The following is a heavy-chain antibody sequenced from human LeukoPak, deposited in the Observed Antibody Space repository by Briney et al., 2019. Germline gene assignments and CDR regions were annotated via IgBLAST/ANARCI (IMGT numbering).Heavy chain of an antibody. J-gene: IGHJ4*02. CDR3: ARSASSSWPYYFDY. V-gene: IGHV1-8*01. CDR2: MNPNSGNT. CDR1: GYTFTSYD. Sequence: GASVKVSCKASGYTFTSYDINWVRQATGQGLEWMGWMNPNSGNTGYAQKFQGRVTMTRNTSISTAYMELSSLRSEDTAVYYCARSASSSWPYYFDYWGQGTLVTVSS. D-gene: IGHD6-13*01.